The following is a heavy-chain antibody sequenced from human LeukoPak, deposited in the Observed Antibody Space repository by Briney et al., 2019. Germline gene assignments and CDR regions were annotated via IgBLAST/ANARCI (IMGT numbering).Heavy chain of an antibody. CDR1: GYSFTTYD. Sequence: GASVKVSCKASGYSFTTYDINWVRQATGQGLEWMGWMNPNSGNTGYAQKFQGRVTITRNTSISTSYMELSSLRSEDTAVYYCTRGSGIAVAGWDWFDPWGQGTLVTVSS. V-gene: IGHV1-8*03. CDR2: MNPNSGNT. D-gene: IGHD6-19*01. CDR3: TRGSGIAVAGWDWFDP. J-gene: IGHJ5*02.